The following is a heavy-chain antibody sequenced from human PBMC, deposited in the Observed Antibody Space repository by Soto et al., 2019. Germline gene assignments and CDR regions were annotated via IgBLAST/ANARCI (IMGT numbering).Heavy chain of an antibody. Sequence: GASVKVSCKASGYTFTSYAMHWVRQAPGQRLEWMGWINAGNGNTKYSQKFQGRFTISRDNAKDSLYLQMNSLRVEDTALYYCVRDHNWAFDYWAPGTLVTVSS. CDR2: INAGNGNT. J-gene: IGHJ4*02. V-gene: IGHV1-3*01. CDR3: VRDHNWAFDY. CDR1: GYTFTSYA. D-gene: IGHD1-20*01.